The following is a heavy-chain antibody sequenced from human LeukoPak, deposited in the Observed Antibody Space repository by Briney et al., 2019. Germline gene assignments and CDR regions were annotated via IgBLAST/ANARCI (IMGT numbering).Heavy chain of an antibody. J-gene: IGHJ5*02. V-gene: IGHV4-34*01. D-gene: IGHD3-10*01. Sequence: SETLSLTCAVSSGSFSDYYWSWIRQPPGKGLEWIGEINHRSSTNYNPSLKRRVTISVDTSKNQFSLNLRSVTAADTAVYYCARGSQYYYGSGRYSSGRGRHPINWFDPWGQGTLVSASS. CDR1: SGSFSDYY. CDR3: ARGSQYYYGSGRYSSGRGRHPINWFDP. CDR2: INHRSST.